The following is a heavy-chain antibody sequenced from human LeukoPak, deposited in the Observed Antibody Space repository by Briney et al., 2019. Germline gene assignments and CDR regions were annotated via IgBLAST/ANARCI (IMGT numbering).Heavy chain of an antibody. CDR3: ASAGYSYGPYYFDY. CDR2: MNPNSGNT. V-gene: IGHV1-8*01. J-gene: IGHJ4*02. Sequence: ASVKVSCKASGYTFTSYDVNWVRQATGQGLEWMGWMNPNSGNTGYAQKFQGRVTMTRNTSISTAYMELSSLRSEDTAVYYCASAGYSYGPYYFDYWGQGTLVTVSS. D-gene: IGHD5-18*01. CDR1: GYTFTSYD.